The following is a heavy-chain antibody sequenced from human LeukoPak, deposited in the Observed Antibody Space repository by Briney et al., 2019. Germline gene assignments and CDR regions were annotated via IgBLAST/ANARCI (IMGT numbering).Heavy chain of an antibody. J-gene: IGHJ4*02. V-gene: IGHV4-34*01. D-gene: IGHD2-15*01. CDR1: GGSFSGYY. CDR2: INHSGST. Sequence: SETLSLTCAVYGGSFSGYYWSWIRQPPGKGLEWIGEINHSGSTNYNPSLKSRVTISVDTSKNQFSLKLSSVAAADTAVYYCARGGRAEFDYWGQGTLVTVSS. CDR3: ARGGRAEFDY.